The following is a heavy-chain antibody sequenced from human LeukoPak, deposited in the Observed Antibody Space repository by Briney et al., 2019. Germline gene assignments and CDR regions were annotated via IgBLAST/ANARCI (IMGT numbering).Heavy chain of an antibody. J-gene: IGHJ5*02. CDR2: IRYDGSNK. CDR1: GFTFSSYG. V-gene: IGHV3-30*02. CDR3: AKDAQVLLWYPNWFDP. D-gene: IGHD3-10*01. Sequence: GGSLRLSCAASGFTFSSYGMHWVRQAPGKGLEWVAFIRYDGSNKYYADSVKGRITISRDNSKNTLYLQMNSLRAEDTAVYYCAKDAQVLLWYPNWFDPWGQGTLVTVSS.